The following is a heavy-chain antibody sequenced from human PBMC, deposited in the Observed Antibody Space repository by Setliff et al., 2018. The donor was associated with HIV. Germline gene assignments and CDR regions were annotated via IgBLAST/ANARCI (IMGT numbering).Heavy chain of an antibody. CDR1: GGSISSGSYY. CDR3: ARDGKSSFDY. V-gene: IGHV4-61*10. J-gene: IGHJ4*02. CDR2: INHSGST. Sequence: SETLSLTCTVSGGSISSGSYYWSWIRQPAGKGLEWIGEINHSGSTNCNPSLKSRVTISVDTSKNQFSLKVSSVTAADTAVYYCARDGKSSFDYWGQGTLVTVSS.